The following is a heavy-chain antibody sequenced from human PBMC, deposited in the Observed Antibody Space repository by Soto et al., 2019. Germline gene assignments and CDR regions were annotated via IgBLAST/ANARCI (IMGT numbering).Heavy chain of an antibody. V-gene: IGHV3-74*01. CDR1: GLTFSSYW. J-gene: IGHJ4*02. CDR3: ARAPSSSGSWGFDY. D-gene: IGHD6-19*01. Sequence: EVQLVESGGGLVQPGGSLRLSCAASGLTFSSYWMHWVRQAPGKGLVWVSRISTDGSVTTYADSVKGRFTISRDNAKNTLYLQMNSLGTEHTAVYYCARAPSSSGSWGFDYWGQGTLVTVSS. CDR2: ISTDGSVT.